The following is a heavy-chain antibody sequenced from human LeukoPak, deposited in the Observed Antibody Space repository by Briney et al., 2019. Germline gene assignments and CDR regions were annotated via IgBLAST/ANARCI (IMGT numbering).Heavy chain of an antibody. Sequence: GGSLRLSCAASGFTFSSYGMHWVRQAPGKGLEWVAVISYDGSNKYYADSVKGRFTISRDNSKNTLYLQMNSLRAEDTAVYYCAKRPADTIFPLYYMDVWGKGTTVTVSS. V-gene: IGHV3-30*18. CDR3: AKRPADTIFPLYYMDV. CDR1: GFTFSSYG. J-gene: IGHJ6*03. D-gene: IGHD3-3*01. CDR2: ISYDGSNK.